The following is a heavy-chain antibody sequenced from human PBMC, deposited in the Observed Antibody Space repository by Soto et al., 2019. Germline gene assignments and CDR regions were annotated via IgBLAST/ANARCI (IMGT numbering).Heavy chain of an antibody. J-gene: IGHJ5*02. CDR2: IIPILGIA. CDR3: ARERDDYYWVDP. Sequence: QVQLVQSGAEVKKPGSSVKFSCKASGGTFSSYTISWVRQAPGQGLEWMGRIIPILGIANYAQKFQGRVTITADKSPSPAYIALSSMRSDDTAVYYCARERDDYYWVDPWGQGTLVTFAS. D-gene: IGHD5-12*01. V-gene: IGHV1-69*08. CDR1: GGTFSSYT.